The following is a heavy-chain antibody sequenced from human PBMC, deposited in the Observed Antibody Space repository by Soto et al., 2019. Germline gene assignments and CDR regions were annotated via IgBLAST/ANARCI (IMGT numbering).Heavy chain of an antibody. CDR1: GFTFSSYW. CDR2: IKQDGSET. Sequence: PGGSLRLSCGASGFTFSSYWMNWVRQAPGKGLEWVANIKQDGSETSYVDSVKGRFTISRDNAKNSLYLQMDSLRAEDTAVYYCARVDDSAWYTRDYWGQG. V-gene: IGHV3-7*01. D-gene: IGHD6-19*01. CDR3: ARVDDSAWYTRDY. J-gene: IGHJ4*02.